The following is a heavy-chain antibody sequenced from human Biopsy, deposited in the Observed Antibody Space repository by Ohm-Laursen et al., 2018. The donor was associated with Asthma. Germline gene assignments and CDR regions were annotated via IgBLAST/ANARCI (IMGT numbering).Heavy chain of an antibody. CDR2: ISFDGTNR. Sequence: SLRLSCAASGFTFSNYGMHWVRQAPGKGLEWVAVISFDGTNRNYTDSVKGRFTISRDNSRNTLHLKMNSLRAEDTAVYFCAKEVFPGWELRRGPDSWGQGTLVTVSS. V-gene: IGHV3-30*18. D-gene: IGHD1-26*01. CDR3: AKEVFPGWELRRGPDS. J-gene: IGHJ4*02. CDR1: GFTFSNYG.